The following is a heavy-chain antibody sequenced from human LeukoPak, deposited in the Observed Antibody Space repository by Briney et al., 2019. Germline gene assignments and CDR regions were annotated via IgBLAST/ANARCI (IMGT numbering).Heavy chain of an antibody. V-gene: IGHV3-23*01. Sequence: PGGSLRLSCAASGFTFSSYAMNWVRQPPGRGLEWVSTIGGSGGSTYYADSVQGRFTISRDNSKSTLCLQMNSLRAEDTAVYYCAKQLGYCSDGSCYFPYWGQGTLVTVSS. CDR2: IGGSGGST. CDR1: GFTFSSYA. CDR3: AKQLGYCSDGSCYFPY. D-gene: IGHD2-15*01. J-gene: IGHJ4*02.